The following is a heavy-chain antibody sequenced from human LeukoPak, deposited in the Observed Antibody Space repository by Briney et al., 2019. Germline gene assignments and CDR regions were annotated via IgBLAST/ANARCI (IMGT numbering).Heavy chain of an antibody. D-gene: IGHD2-8*02. CDR3: ARAPATNEWRCMDY. J-gene: IGHJ4*02. CDR2: IKQDGGET. CDR1: GFPFSSYW. Sequence: PGGSLRLSCAASGFPFSSYWMAWVRQAPGKGLEWVASIKQDGGETFYVDSVKGRFTISRDNAKNSLYLQMNSLRAEDTAVYYCARAPATNEWRCMDYWGQGTLVTVSS. V-gene: IGHV3-7*01.